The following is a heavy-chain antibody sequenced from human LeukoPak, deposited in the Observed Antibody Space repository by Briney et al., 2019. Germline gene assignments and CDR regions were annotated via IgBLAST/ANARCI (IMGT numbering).Heavy chain of an antibody. CDR2: INWNGGST. CDR3: ARGQDYGDYDPFDY. V-gene: IGHV3-20*04. CDR1: GFTFDDYD. J-gene: IGHJ4*02. Sequence: GGSLRLSCAASGFTFDDYDMSWVRQAPGKGLEWVAGINWNGGSTCYADSVKGRFTISRDNAKNSLYLQMNSLRAEDTALYYCARGQDYGDYDPFDYWGQGTLVTVSS. D-gene: IGHD4-17*01.